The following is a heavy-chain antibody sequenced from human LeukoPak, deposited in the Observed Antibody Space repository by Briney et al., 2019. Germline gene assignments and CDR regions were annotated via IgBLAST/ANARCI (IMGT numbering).Heavy chain of an antibody. D-gene: IGHD3-22*01. CDR1: GGSFSGYY. CDR3: ARSGTYYYDSSGYYFLGYFDY. V-gene: IGHV4-34*01. Sequence: SETPSLTCAVYGGSFSGYYWSWIRQPPGKGLEWIGEINHSGSTNYNPSLKSRVTISVDTSKNQFSLKLSSVTAADTAVYYCARSGTYYYDSSGYYFLGYFDYWGQGTLVTVSS. J-gene: IGHJ4*02. CDR2: INHSGST.